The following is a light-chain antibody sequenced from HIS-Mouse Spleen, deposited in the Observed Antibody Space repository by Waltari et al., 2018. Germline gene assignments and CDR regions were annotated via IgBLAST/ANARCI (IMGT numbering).Light chain of an antibody. Sequence: QSALTQPASVSGSPGQSLTTSCTGTSSDVGSSNLVSWYQQHPGKAPKLMIYEGSKRPSGVSNRFSGSKSGNTASLTISGLQAEDEADYYCCSYAGSSTLVFGGGTKLTVL. CDR2: EGS. J-gene: IGLJ3*02. V-gene: IGLV2-23*01. CDR3: CSYAGSSTLV. CDR1: SSDVGSSNL.